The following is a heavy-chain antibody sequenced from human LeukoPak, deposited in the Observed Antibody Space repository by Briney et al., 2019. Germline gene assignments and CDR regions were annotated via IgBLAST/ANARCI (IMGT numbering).Heavy chain of an antibody. CDR3: AREGSQYRQLT. D-gene: IGHD3-10*01. V-gene: IGHV3-48*02. CDR2: ISTSSSSS. CDR1: GFTFGLYD. Sequence: GGSLRLSCTASGFTFGLYDMNWVRQAPGKGLEWVSGISTSSSSSYYTDAVKGRFTISRDNGKSLLYLQMNTLRDEDTAVYYCAREGSQYRQLTWGQGTLVTVSA. J-gene: IGHJ4*02.